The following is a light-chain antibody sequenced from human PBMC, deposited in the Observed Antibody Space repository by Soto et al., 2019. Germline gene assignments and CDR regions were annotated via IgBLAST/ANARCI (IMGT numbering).Light chain of an antibody. CDR1: QSVSTY. CDR3: QQRGSWPQLT. J-gene: IGKJ4*01. Sequence: EIVLTQSPATLSLSPGERATLSCRASQSVSTYLAWYQQKPGQAPRLLIYDASSRATGIPARFSGSGSGTDFTLTITSLEPEDIAVYYCQQRGSWPQLTFGGGTKVEI. CDR2: DAS. V-gene: IGKV3-11*01.